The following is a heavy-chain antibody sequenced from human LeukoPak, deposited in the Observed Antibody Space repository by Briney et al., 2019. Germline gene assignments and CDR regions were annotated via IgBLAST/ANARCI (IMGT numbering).Heavy chain of an antibody. Sequence: SETLSLTCAVYGGSFSGYYWSWIRQPPGKGLEWIGEINHSGSTNYNPSLKSRVTISVDTSKNQFSLKLSSVTGADTAVYYCARGPYSYGKAAYYFDYWGQGTLVTVSS. CDR1: GGSFSGYY. CDR2: INHSGST. D-gene: IGHD5-18*01. CDR3: ARGPYSYGKAAYYFDY. V-gene: IGHV4-34*01. J-gene: IGHJ4*02.